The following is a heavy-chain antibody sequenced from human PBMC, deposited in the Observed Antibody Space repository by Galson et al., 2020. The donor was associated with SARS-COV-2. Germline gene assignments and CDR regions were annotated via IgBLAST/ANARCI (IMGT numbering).Heavy chain of an antibody. Sequence: SETLSLTCTVSGGSISSGGYYWSWIRQHPGKGLEWIGYIYYSGSTYYNPSLKSRVTISVDTSKKQVSLNLMSVTAGDAATYYCARGRRLGGVNYGSGGTAYYFDYWGQGSRVTVTA. V-gene: IGHV4-31*03. D-gene: IGHD3-10*01. CDR2: IYYSGST. CDR3: ARGRRLGGVNYGSGGTAYYFDY. CDR1: GGSISSGGYY. J-gene: IGHJ4*02.